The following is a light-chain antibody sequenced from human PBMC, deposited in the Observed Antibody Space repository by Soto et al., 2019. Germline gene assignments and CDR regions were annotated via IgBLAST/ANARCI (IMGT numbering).Light chain of an antibody. Sequence: QSVLTQPPSVSGAPGQRVTISCTGSSSNIGAGYDVHWYQQLPGTAPKLLIYGNSTRPSGVPDRFSGSKSGTSASLAITGLQAEDEADYYCPSYDSSLSVFGTGTKVTVL. CDR1: SSNIGAGYD. J-gene: IGLJ1*01. V-gene: IGLV1-40*01. CDR2: GNS. CDR3: PSYDSSLSV.